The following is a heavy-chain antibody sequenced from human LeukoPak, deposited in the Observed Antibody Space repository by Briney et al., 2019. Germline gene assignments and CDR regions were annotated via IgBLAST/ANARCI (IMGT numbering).Heavy chain of an antibody. V-gene: IGHV4-38-2*01. CDR1: GYSISSGYY. Sequence: PSETLYLTCAVSGYSISSGYYWGWIRQPPGKGLEWIGSIFRSGSTHYHPSLKSRVTISVDTSKNQFSLKLSSVTAADTAVYYCARHAYCSGGSCPDFWGQGTLVTVSS. D-gene: IGHD2-15*01. CDR2: IFRSGST. J-gene: IGHJ4*02. CDR3: ARHAYCSGGSCPDF.